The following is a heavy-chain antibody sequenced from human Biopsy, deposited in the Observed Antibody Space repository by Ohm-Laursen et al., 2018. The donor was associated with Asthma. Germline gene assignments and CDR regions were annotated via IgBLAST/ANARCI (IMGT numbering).Heavy chain of an antibody. V-gene: IGHV3-23*01. CDR2: ISSGGGTT. D-gene: IGHD4-17*01. CDR3: AKVGHGYGDYVGYLDP. CDR1: GFSVSNNY. Sequence: SLRLSCTASGFSVSNNYMSWVRQAPGKGLEWVSVISSGGGTTDYADSVKGRSTISRNISTNTVYLQMDSLSADDTAVYYCAKVGHGYGDYVGYLDPWGQGTLVTVSS. J-gene: IGHJ5*02.